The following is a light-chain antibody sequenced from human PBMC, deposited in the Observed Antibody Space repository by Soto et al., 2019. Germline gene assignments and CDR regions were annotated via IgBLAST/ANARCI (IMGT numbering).Light chain of an antibody. V-gene: IGKV3-15*01. J-gene: IGKJ4*01. Sequence: EIVMTQSPATLSVSPGERATRSCRASQSVSSNLAWYQQKPGQAPRLLIYGASTRATGIPARFSGSGSGTEFTLTISSLQSEDFAVYYCQQYNNWPPLTFGGGTKVHIK. CDR2: GAS. CDR1: QSVSSN. CDR3: QQYNNWPPLT.